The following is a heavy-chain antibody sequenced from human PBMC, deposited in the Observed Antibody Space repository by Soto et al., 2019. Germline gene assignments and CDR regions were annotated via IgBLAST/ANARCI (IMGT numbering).Heavy chain of an antibody. CDR1: GFTFSDFG. CDR3: ARVSTTWEDDY. Sequence: EVRLVESGGGLVQPGGSLRLSCVVSGFTFSDFGVNWVRQAPGKGLEWISYISSGSDTIYYADSVKGRFTISRDDAKNSLFLQMNSLRDEDTAVYFCARVSTTWEDDYCGRGTLVTVSS. V-gene: IGHV3-48*02. J-gene: IGHJ4*02. D-gene: IGHD2-2*01. CDR2: ISSGSDTI.